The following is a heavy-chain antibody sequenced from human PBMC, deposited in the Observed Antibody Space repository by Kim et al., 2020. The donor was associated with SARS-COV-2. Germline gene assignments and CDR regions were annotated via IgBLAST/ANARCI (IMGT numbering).Heavy chain of an antibody. CDR2: INSGGGT. Sequence: GGSLRLSCAASGFTVSSYYMSWVRQAPGKGLEWVSVINSGGGTSYADSVKGSFTISRDNSKNTLFLQMNSLPAEDTAVYYCARGPHGSSCYYPDYWGQGTLVTVSS. CDR1: GFTVSSYY. J-gene: IGHJ4*02. V-gene: IGHV3-66*01. CDR3: ARGPHGSSCYYPDY. D-gene: IGHD3-22*01.